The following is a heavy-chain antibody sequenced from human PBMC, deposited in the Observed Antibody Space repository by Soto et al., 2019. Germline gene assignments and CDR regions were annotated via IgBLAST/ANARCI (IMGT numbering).Heavy chain of an antibody. CDR2: IYYSGST. CDR3: ARSEATGLDY. J-gene: IGHJ4*02. CDR1: DGSISSSSYY. Sequence: SETLSLTCSVSDGSISSSSYYWGWIRQPPGKGLEWIGSIYYSGSTYYNPSLKSRVTISVDTSKNQFSLKLSSVTAADTAVYYCARSEATGLDYWGQGTLVTVSS. D-gene: IGHD1-26*01. V-gene: IGHV4-39*01.